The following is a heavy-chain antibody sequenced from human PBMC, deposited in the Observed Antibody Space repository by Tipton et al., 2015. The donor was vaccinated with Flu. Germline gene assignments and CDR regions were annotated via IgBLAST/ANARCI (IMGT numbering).Heavy chain of an antibody. D-gene: IGHD4-11*01. CDR3: ARRDYSNYVSEPKNWFDS. V-gene: IGHV4-38-2*01. Sequence: TLFLTCAVSGYSIRSSNYYWGWIRQPPGKGLEWFGNIFHSGNSYHNPSLKSRVTMSVETSKNQFSLKLSSVTAADTAVYYCARRDYSNYVSEPKNWFDSWGQGALVIVSS. CDR2: IFHSGNS. J-gene: IGHJ5*01. CDR1: GYSIRSSNYY.